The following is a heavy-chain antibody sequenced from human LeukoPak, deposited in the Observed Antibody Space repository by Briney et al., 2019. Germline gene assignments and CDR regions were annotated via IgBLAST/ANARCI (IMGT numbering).Heavy chain of an antibody. CDR1: GGSISSSSYY. J-gene: IGHJ4*02. Sequence: PSETLSLTCTVSGGSISSSSYYWGWIRQPPGKGLEWIGSIYYSGSTYYNPSLKSRVTISVDTSKNQFSLKLSSVTAADTAVYYCAREPKHPRKFDYWGQGTLVTVSS. CDR2: IYYSGST. V-gene: IGHV4-39*07. CDR3: AREPKHPRKFDY.